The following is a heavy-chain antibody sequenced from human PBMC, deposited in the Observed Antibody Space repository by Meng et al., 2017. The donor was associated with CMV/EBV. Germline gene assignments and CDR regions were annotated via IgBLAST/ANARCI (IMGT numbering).Heavy chain of an antibody. V-gene: IGHV6-1*01. CDR2: TYYRSRWYN. J-gene: IGHJ6*02. CDR1: GDSVSSNSAA. D-gene: IGHD3-16*01. CDR3: ARDSDGLGYAGDLYYYYGMDV. Sequence: SQTRSLTGAISGDSVSSNSAAWNWTRQSPSRGLEWLGRTYYRSRWYNDYAASVKSRITINSDTSKNQFSLQLNSVTPEDTAVYYCARDSDGLGYAGDLYYYYGMDVWGQGTTVTVSS.